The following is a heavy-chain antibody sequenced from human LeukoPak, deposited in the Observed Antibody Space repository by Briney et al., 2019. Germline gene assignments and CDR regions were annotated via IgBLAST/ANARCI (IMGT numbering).Heavy chain of an antibody. CDR3: ARAGGYSYGLTVPHFDY. D-gene: IGHD5-18*01. J-gene: IGHJ4*02. CDR2: IIPIFGTA. Sequence: ASVKVSCKASGGTFSSYAISWVRQAPRQGLEWMGGIIPIFGTANYAQKFQGRVTITADESTSTAYMELSSLRSEDTAVYYCARAGGYSYGLTVPHFDYWGQGTLVTVSS. CDR1: GGTFSSYA. V-gene: IGHV1-69*13.